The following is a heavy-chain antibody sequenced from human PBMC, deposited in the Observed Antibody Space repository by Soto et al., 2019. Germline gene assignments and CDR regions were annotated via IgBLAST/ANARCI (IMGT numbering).Heavy chain of an antibody. CDR1: GGSISSYY. CDR3: ARQGRRVAGP. J-gene: IGHJ3*01. D-gene: IGHD6-19*01. V-gene: IGHV4-59*08. CDR2: IYYSGST. Sequence: QVQLQESGPGLVKPSETLSLTCTVSGGSISSYYWSWIRQPPGKGLEWIGYIYYSGSTNYNPSLKSRVTISVDTSKNQFSLKLSSVTAADTAVYYCARQGRRVAGPWGQGTMVTVSS.